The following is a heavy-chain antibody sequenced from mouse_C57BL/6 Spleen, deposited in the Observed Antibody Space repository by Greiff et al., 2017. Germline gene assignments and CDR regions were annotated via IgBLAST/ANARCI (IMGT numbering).Heavy chain of an antibody. V-gene: IGHV1-19*01. Sequence: VQLQQSGPVLVKPGASVKMSCKASGYTFTDYYMNWVKQSHGKSLEWIGVINPYNGGTSYNQKFKGKATFTVDKSSSTAYMELNSLTSEDSAVYYCAKEVYDGHYGAMDYWGQGTSVTVSS. CDR3: AKEVYDGHYGAMDY. J-gene: IGHJ4*01. CDR1: GYTFTDYY. CDR2: INPYNGGT. D-gene: IGHD2-3*01.